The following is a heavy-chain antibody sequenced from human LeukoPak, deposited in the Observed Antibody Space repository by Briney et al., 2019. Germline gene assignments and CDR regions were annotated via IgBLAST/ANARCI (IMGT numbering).Heavy chain of an antibody. CDR3: ARRRYSGSSQHFDY. Sequence: GGSLRLSCAASGFPFSNYAMSWVRQAPGKGLEWVSSLISSGAVTYYADSVKGRFTISRDNSKNTVHLQMDSLRAEDTAVYYCARRRYSGSSQHFDYWGQGTLVTVSS. D-gene: IGHD1-26*01. CDR1: GFPFSNYA. V-gene: IGHV3-23*01. CDR2: LISSGAVT. J-gene: IGHJ4*02.